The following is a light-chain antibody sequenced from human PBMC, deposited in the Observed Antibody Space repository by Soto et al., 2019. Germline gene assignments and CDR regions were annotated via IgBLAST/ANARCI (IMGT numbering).Light chain of an antibody. Sequence: EIVMTQSPATLSGSPGERATLSCRASQTIGSNLAWYQQKPGQPPRLLIYDASTRATDIPARFTGSGSGTEFTLTISSLQSEDFAVYYCQQYNNWPPTWTFGQGTKVDIK. J-gene: IGKJ1*01. CDR1: QTIGSN. V-gene: IGKV3-15*01. CDR2: DAS. CDR3: QQYNNWPPTWT.